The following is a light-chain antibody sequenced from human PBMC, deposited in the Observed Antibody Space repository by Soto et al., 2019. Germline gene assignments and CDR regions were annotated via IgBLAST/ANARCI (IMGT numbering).Light chain of an antibody. V-gene: IGLV2-14*01. CDR1: SSDVGSYNY. Sequence: QSVLTQPASVSGSPGQSITISCTGTSSDVGSYNYVSWYQQHPGKAPRLMIYASSNRPSGVSHRFSGSRSGNTASLTISGLEDEDEADYFCSSYTSGSTPHVVGRGKKVTV. J-gene: IGLJ1*01. CDR3: SSYTSGSTPHV. CDR2: ASS.